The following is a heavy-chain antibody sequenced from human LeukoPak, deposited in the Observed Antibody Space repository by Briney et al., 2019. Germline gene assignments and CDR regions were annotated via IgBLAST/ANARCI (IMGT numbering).Heavy chain of an antibody. CDR2: IRTKAYGGTT. Sequence: GGSLRLSCTASGFTSGFTFGDYAMSWVRQAPGKGLEWVVFIRTKAYGGTTEYAASVKGRFTISRDGSKSIAYLQMNSLKTEDTAVYYCTRTYYDSSGYLFDYWGQGTLVTVSS. CDR1: GFTSGFTFGDYA. D-gene: IGHD3-22*01. V-gene: IGHV3-49*04. CDR3: TRTYYDSSGYLFDY. J-gene: IGHJ4*02.